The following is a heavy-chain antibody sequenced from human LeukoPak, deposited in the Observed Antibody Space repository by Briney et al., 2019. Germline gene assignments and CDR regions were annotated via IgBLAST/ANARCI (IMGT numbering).Heavy chain of an antibody. D-gene: IGHD3-10*01. J-gene: IGHJ6*03. V-gene: IGHV3-23*01. CDR3: AKDQFTMVRGVILYMDV. CDR1: GITFSSYA. Sequence: GGSLRLSCAASGITFSSYAMSWVRQAPGKGLEWVSAISGSGGSTYYADSVKGRFTISRDNSKNTLYLQMNSLRAEDTAVYYCAKDQFTMVRGVILYMDVWGKGTTVTVSS. CDR2: ISGSGGST.